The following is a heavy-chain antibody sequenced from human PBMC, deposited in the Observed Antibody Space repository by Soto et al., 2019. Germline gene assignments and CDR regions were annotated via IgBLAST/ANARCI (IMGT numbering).Heavy chain of an antibody. J-gene: IGHJ4*02. CDR1: GGSVSSGSYY. CDR3: ARSDYYDSSGYDY. CDR2: ISYTGST. D-gene: IGHD3-22*01. V-gene: IGHV4-61*01. Sequence: NLSETLSLTCTVSGGSVSSGSYYWSWIRQPPGEGLEFLGYISYTGSTNYNPSLKSRVTISVDTSKNQFYLKLSSVTAADTAVYYCARSDYYDSSGYDYWGQGTLVTVSS.